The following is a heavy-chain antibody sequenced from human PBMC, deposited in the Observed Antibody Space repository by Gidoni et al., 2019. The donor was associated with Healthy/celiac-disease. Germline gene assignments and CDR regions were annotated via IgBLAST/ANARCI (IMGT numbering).Heavy chain of an antibody. J-gene: IGHJ2*01. Sequence: EVKLVQSGAEVKKPGESLKISCKGSGYSLTSYWIGWVRQIPGKGLEWMGIIYPGDSDTRYSPSFQGQVTISADKSISTAYLQWSSLKASDTAMYYCARRPYGDTPLYWYFDLWGRGTLVTVSS. CDR3: ARRPYGDTPLYWYFDL. CDR1: GYSLTSYW. D-gene: IGHD4-17*01. CDR2: IYPGDSDT. V-gene: IGHV5-51*01.